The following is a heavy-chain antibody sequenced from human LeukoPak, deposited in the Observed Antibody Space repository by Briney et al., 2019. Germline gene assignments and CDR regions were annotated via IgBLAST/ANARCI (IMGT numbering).Heavy chain of an antibody. J-gene: IGHJ6*01. CDR3: ASHAGGGNSDYHYYGMDV. D-gene: IGHD4-23*01. CDR1: GYTFTSYG. CDR2: ISAYNGNT. V-gene: IGHV1-18*01. Sequence: ASVKVSYKASGYTFTSYGISWVRQAPGQGLEWMGWISAYNGNTNYAQKLQGRVTMTTDTSTSTAYMELRSLRSDDTAVYYCASHAGGGNSDYHYYGMDVWGQGTTVTVSS.